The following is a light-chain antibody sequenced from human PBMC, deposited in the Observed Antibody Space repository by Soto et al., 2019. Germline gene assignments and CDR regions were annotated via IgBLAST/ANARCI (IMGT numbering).Light chain of an antibody. CDR3: QQYDSLPLT. Sequence: DIQMTQSPSTLSASVGDRVTLTCRASQSISSWLAWYQQKPGKAPKLLIFDVSNLQTGVPSRFSGGGAGTDFALTISSLEPEDIATYYCQQYDSLPLTFGQGTRLEIK. CDR2: DVS. V-gene: IGKV1-33*01. J-gene: IGKJ5*01. CDR1: QSISSW.